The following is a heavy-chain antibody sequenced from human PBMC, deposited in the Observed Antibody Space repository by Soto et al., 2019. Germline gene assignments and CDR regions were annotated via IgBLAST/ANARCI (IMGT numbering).Heavy chain of an antibody. D-gene: IGHD2-2*01. J-gene: IGHJ4*02. CDR1: GFTFSSYA. CDR2: ISYDGSNK. Sequence: PGGSLRLSCAASGFTFSSYAMHWVRQAPGKVLEWVAVISYDGSNKYYADSVKGRFTISRDNSKNTLYLQMNSLRAEDTAVYYCARDPCSSTSCYQAYWGQGTLVTVSS. CDR3: ARDPCSSTSCYQAY. V-gene: IGHV3-30-3*01.